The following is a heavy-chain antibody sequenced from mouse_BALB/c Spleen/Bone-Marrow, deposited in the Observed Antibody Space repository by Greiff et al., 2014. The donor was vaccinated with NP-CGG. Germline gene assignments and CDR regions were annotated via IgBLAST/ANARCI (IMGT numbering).Heavy chain of an antibody. CDR3: TRGRGYYFDY. CDR1: GFTFSDAW. J-gene: IGHJ2*01. Sequence: EVKVVESGGGLVQPGGSMKLSCAASGFTFSDAWMDWVRQSPEKGLEWVAEIRIKANNHATFYAESVKGRFTISRDDSKSSVYLQVNSLRTEDTGIYYCTRGRGYYFDYWGQGTTLTVSS. V-gene: IGHV6-6*01. CDR2: IRIKANNHAT.